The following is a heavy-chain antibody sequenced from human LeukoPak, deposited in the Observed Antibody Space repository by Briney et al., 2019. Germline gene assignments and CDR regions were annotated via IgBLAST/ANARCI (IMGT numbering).Heavy chain of an antibody. J-gene: IGHJ4*02. CDR3: ATGSRGAHIVGATTGRWY. V-gene: IGHV4-61*02. Sequence: SQTLSLTCTVSGRSISSGSYYWGWIRQPAGKGLEGFGRIYTSGSTNYNPSLKSRVTISVDTSKHQFSLKLSSVTAADTAVYYCATGSRGAHIVGATTGRWYWGQGTLVTVSS. D-gene: IGHD1-26*01. CDR2: IYTSGST. CDR1: GRSISSGSYY.